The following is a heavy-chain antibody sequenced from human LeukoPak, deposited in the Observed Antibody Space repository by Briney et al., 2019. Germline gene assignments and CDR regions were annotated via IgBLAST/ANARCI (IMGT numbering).Heavy chain of an antibody. J-gene: IGHJ4*02. Sequence: ASVMFYCKASGYTFSGSYMHCMRQAPGQGLEWMGWINPNSGGTNYAQKFQGWVTMTRDTSISTAYMELSRLRSDDTAVYYCAREGGDYWGQGTLVTVSS. V-gene: IGHV1-2*04. CDR3: AREGGDY. CDR1: GYTFSGSY. CDR2: INPNSGGT. D-gene: IGHD2-15*01.